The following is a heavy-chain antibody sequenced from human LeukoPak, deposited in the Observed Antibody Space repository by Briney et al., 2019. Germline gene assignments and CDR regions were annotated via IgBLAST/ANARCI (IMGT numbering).Heavy chain of an antibody. CDR3: AVYSGSSFDY. V-gene: IGHV3-21*01. CDR2: ISSSSSYI. Sequence: GSLRLSCAASGFTFRNASMSWVRQAPGKGLEWVSSISSSSSYIYYADSVKGRFTISRDNAKNSLYLQMNSLRAEDTAVYYCAVYSGSSFDYWGQGTLVTVSS. D-gene: IGHD1-26*01. J-gene: IGHJ4*02. CDR1: GFTFRNAS.